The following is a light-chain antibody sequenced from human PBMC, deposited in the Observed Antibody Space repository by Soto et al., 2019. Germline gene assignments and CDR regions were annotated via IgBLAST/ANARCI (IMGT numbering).Light chain of an antibody. V-gene: IGKV3-11*02. J-gene: IGKJ4*01. Sequence: EIVLTQSPVTLSLSPGDTATLSCRASESVVRYLAWYQQKPGQAPRLLMYDTSKRATGIPARFSGSGYGRDFTLTTSSLEPEDFAVYYCQQRRNWPLTFGGGTKVEIK. CDR3: QQRRNWPLT. CDR1: ESVVRY. CDR2: DTS.